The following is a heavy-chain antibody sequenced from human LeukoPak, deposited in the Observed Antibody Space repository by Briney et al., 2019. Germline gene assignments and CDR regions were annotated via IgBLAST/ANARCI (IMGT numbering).Heavy chain of an antibody. D-gene: IGHD2-2*01. CDR1: GFTFSSYG. J-gene: IGHJ6*02. V-gene: IGHV3-33*01. CDR3: ARDQSSPYQLLGTFFGVDV. CDR2: IWYDGSNK. Sequence: GGSLRLSCAASGFTFSSYGMHWVRQAPGKGLEWVAVIWYDGSNKYYADSVKGRFTISRDNSKNTLYLQMNSLRAEDTAVYYCARDQSSPYQLLGTFFGVDVWGQGTTVTVSS.